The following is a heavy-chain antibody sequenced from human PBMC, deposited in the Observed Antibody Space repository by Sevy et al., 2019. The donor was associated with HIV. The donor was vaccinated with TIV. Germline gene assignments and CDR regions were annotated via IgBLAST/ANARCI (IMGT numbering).Heavy chain of an antibody. D-gene: IGHD6-13*01. CDR3: ATSYSSSWYPDY. V-gene: IGHV4-4*02. Sequence: SETLSLTCAVSGGSIISVNWWHWVRQSPGKGLEWIGEIYHSGSTNYNPSLKSRVTISVDNSKNQFSLNLYSVTAADTAVYYCATSYSSSWYPDYWGQGTLVTVSS. J-gene: IGHJ4*02. CDR2: IYHSGST. CDR1: GGSIISVNW.